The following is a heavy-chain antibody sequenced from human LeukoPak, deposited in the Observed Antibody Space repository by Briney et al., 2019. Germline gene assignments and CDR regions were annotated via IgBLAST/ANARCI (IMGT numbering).Heavy chain of an antibody. J-gene: IGHJ4*02. Sequence: GGSLRLSCAASGFIVSSSYMGWVRQAPGKGLEWVSYIYSDGRTFYADSVKGRFTTSRDSSKNTLDFQMNSLRAEDTAGYYCATYGNGWFQPLDNWGQGTLVTVSS. CDR2: IYSDGRT. V-gene: IGHV3-53*01. D-gene: IGHD6-19*01. CDR3: ATYGNGWFQPLDN. CDR1: GFIVSSSY.